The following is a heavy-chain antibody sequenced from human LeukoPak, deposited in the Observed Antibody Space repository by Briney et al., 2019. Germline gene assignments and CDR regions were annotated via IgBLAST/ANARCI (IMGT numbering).Heavy chain of an antibody. CDR1: GYRFTNYW. Sequence: GESLKISCKGSGYRFTNYWIGWVRQMPGKGLEWMGIIYPGDSDTRYSPSFQGQVTISADKSISTAYLQWSSLKASDTAMYYCARHVGGGYSYGPAYYYYYMDVWGKGTTVTISS. V-gene: IGHV5-51*01. D-gene: IGHD5-18*01. CDR3: ARHVGGGYSYGPAYYYYYMDV. CDR2: IYPGDSDT. J-gene: IGHJ6*03.